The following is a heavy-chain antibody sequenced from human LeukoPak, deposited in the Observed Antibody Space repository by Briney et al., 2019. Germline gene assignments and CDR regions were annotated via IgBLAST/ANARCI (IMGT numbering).Heavy chain of an antibody. J-gene: IGHJ4*02. D-gene: IGHD3-16*01. V-gene: IGHV4-30-2*01. CDR2: IYHSGST. CDR1: GGSISSGGYS. CDR3: ARAVGEDDGIRGYFDY. Sequence: SETLSLTCAVSGGSISSGGYSWSWIRQPPGKGLEWIGYIYHSGSTYYNPSLKSRVTISVDRSKNQFSLKLSSVTAADTAVYYCARAVGEDDGIRGYFDYWGQGTLVTVSS.